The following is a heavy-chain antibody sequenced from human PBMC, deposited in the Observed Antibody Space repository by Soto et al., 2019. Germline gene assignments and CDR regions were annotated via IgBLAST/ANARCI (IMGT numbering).Heavy chain of an antibody. CDR1: GYTLTSYG. J-gene: IGHJ6*02. CDR2: ISAYNGNT. CDR3: ARDTIFGVVIIRLGMDV. V-gene: IGHV1-18*01. Sequence: ASVKVSCKASGYTLTSYGISWVRQAPGQGLEWMGWISAYNGNTNYAQKLQGRVTMTTDTSTSTAYMELRSLRSDDTAVYYCARDTIFGVVIIRLGMDVWGQGTTVTVSS. D-gene: IGHD3-3*01.